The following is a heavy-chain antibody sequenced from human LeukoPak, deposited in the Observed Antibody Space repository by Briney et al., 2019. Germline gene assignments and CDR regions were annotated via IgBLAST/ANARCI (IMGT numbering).Heavy chain of an antibody. CDR2: ISADNGNT. J-gene: IGHJ4*02. CDR1: GYSFTSYG. CDR3: ARDQLSGSYQSPVDY. D-gene: IGHD1-26*01. Sequence: ASVKVSCKASGYSFTSYGISWVRQAPGQGLEWMGWISADNGNTNYAQKLQGRVTMTTDTSTSTAYMELRSLRSDDTAVYYCARDQLSGSYQSPVDYWGQGTLVTVSS. V-gene: IGHV1-18*01.